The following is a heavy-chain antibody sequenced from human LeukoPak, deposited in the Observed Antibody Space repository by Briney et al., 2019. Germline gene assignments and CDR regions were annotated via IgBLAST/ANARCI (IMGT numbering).Heavy chain of an antibody. V-gene: IGHV5-51*01. CDR2: IYPGDSDT. Sequence: NLGESLKISCKGSGYSSTSYWIGWVRQMPGKGLEWMGIIYPGDSDTRYSPSFQGQVTISADKSIRTAYLQWSSLKASNTAMYYCARSYQDYDILTGYYGNYFDYWGQGTLVTVSS. D-gene: IGHD3-9*01. CDR1: GYSSTSYW. J-gene: IGHJ4*02. CDR3: ARSYQDYDILTGYYGNYFDY.